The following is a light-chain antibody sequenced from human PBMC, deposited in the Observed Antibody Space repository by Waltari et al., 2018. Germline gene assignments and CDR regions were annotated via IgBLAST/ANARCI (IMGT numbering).Light chain of an antibody. V-gene: IGLV3-21*02. Sequence: SYVLTQPPSVSVAPGQTARITCGGNNIGDKTVHWYQQRPGQAPVLVVFDDRDRPAGIPERFPGSNRGNAVTLTFRGVEAGEEANFYCRGWDRSSDVVFGGGTKLTVL. CDR1: NIGDKT. J-gene: IGLJ2*01. CDR3: RGWDRSSDVV. CDR2: DDR.